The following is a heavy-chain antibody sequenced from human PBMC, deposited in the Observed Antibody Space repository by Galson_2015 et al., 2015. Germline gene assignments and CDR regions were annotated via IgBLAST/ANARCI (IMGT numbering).Heavy chain of an antibody. CDR1: GFTFRSYW. CDR2: IKQDGSEK. CDR3: AIDKYEDGSGYLDY. V-gene: IGHV3-7*03. J-gene: IGHJ4*02. D-gene: IGHD3-22*01. Sequence: SLRLSCAASGFTFRSYWMSWVRQAPGEGLEWVANIKQDGSEKYYVDSVKVRFTISRDNAKNSLYLQMNSLRAEDTSVYYCAIDKYEDGSGYLDYWGQGTLVTVSS.